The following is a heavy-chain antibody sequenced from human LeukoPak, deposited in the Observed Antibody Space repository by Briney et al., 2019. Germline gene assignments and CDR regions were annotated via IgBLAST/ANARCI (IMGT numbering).Heavy chain of an antibody. CDR3: ARDQNRAFDI. CDR2: IFYSGST. CDR1: GGSISSYY. V-gene: IGHV4-59*01. Sequence: PSETLSLTCTVPGGSISSYYWSWIRQPPGKGLEWIGYIFYSGSTNYNPSLKSRVTISVDTSKNQFSLKLSSVTAADTAVYYCARDQNRAFDIWGQGTMVTVSS. J-gene: IGHJ3*02.